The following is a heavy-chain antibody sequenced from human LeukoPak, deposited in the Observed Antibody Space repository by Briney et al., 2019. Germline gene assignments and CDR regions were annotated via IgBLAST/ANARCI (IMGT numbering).Heavy chain of an antibody. CDR1: GGSFSGDF. D-gene: IGHD2-15*01. CDR3: ARDYCSGGSCYNWFDP. V-gene: IGHV4-34*01. Sequence: PSETLSLTCAVYGGSFSGDFWSWIRQSPGKGLEWIGEINHGGSTTYNPSLQSRVTMSVDTSKNQYSLKLSSVTAADTAVYYCARDYCSGGSCYNWFDPWGQGTLVTVSS. CDR2: INHGGST. J-gene: IGHJ5*02.